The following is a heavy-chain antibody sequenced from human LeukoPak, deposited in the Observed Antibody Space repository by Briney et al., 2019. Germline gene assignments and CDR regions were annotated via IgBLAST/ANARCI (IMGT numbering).Heavy chain of an antibody. Sequence: ASVTVSCKASGYTFTGYYMHWVRQAPGQGLEWMGWINPNSGGTNYAQEFQGRGTMTRDTSISTAYMELSRLRSDDTAVYYCARNHIMITFGGVIGLGPLDVWGKGTTVTVSS. J-gene: IGHJ6*04. CDR3: ARNHIMITFGGVIGLGPLDV. CDR1: GYTFTGYY. V-gene: IGHV1-2*02. D-gene: IGHD3-16*02. CDR2: INPNSGGT.